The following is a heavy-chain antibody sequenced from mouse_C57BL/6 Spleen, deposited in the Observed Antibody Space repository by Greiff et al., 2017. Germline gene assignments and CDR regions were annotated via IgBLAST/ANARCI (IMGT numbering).Heavy chain of an antibody. J-gene: IGHJ2*01. Sequence: VQLQQSGPELVKPGASVKMSCKASGYTFTDYNMHWVKQSHGKSLEWIGYINPNNGGTSYNQKFKGKATLTVNKSSSTAYMELRSLTSEDSAVYYCARVPYGNYYFDYWGQGTTLTVSS. CDR3: ARVPYGNYYFDY. V-gene: IGHV1-22*01. CDR1: GYTFTDYN. D-gene: IGHD2-1*01. CDR2: INPNNGGT.